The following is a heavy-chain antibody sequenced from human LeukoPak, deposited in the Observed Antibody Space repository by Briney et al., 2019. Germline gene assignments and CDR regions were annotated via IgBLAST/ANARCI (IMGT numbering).Heavy chain of an antibody. V-gene: IGHV4-34*01. D-gene: IGHD4-23*01. Sequence: SGTLSLTCAVSGGTFSGYYLSWIRQPPGKGLEWIGEINHSGSTNYNPSLKSRVTISVETSKNQFSLKLSSVTAADTAVYYCAREGNLKAASHWGQGTLVTVSS. CDR2: INHSGST. CDR3: AREGNLKAASH. CDR1: GGTFSGYY. J-gene: IGHJ4*02.